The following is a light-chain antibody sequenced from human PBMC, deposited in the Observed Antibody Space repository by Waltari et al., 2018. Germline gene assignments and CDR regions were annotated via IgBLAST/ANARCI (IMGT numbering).Light chain of an antibody. CDR2: AAS. J-gene: IGKJ1*01. V-gene: IGKV3-20*01. CDR3: QNHERLPAM. CDR1: QSISRY. Sequence: EIVLTQSPGTLSLSLGDRATLSCRASQSISRYLAWYQQKPGQAPRLLIYAASSRATGIPDRFSGSGSGTDFSLTISRLEPEDFAVYYCQNHERLPAMFGQGTKVEIK.